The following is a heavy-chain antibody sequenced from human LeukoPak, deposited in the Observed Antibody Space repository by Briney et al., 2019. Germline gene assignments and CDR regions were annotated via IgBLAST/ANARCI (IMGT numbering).Heavy chain of an antibody. CDR3: ARGLSGSYQIDY. D-gene: IGHD1-26*01. Sequence: SETLSLTCTVSGGSISSYYWNWIRQPPGKGLEWIGYIYDSESTNYNPSLKSRVTISVDTSKNQFSLNLSSVTAADTAVYYCARGLSGSYQIDYWGQGTLVTVSS. V-gene: IGHV4-59*01. J-gene: IGHJ4*02. CDR2: IYDSEST. CDR1: GGSISSYY.